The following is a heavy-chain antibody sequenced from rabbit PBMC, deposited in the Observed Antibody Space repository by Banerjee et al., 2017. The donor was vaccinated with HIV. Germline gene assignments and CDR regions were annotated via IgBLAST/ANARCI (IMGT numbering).Heavy chain of an antibody. CDR3: ARRTSSAAYYDL. CDR1: GFSFSRSYW. Sequence: QEQLVESGGDLVKPGASLTLTCTASGFSFSRSYWICWVRQAPGKGLEWVACIYGGSSGSTYYASWAKGRFTITRSTSLNTVTLQLNSLTAADTATFFCARRTSSAAYYDLWGPGTLVTVS. J-gene: IGHJ4*01. D-gene: IGHD1-1*01. V-gene: IGHV1S45*01. CDR2: IYGGSSGST.